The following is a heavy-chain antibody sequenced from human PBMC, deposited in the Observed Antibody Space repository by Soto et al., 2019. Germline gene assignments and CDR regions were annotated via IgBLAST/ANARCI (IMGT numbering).Heavy chain of an antibody. D-gene: IGHD2-15*01. Sequence: GGPLRLSCAASRFTFSSYSMNWFRQAPGRGLERVSSISSSSSYIYYADSVKGGFTISRDNAKNSLYLQMNSLRAEDTAVYYCARVPQPDIVVVVAATPLGAFDIWGQGTMVTVSS. CDR1: RFTFSSYS. CDR2: ISSSSSYI. CDR3: ARVPQPDIVVVVAATPLGAFDI. V-gene: IGHV3-21*01. J-gene: IGHJ3*02.